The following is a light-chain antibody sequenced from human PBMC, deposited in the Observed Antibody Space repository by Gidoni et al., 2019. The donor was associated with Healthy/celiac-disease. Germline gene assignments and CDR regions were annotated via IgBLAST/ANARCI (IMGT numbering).Light chain of an antibody. CDR1: SSEVGGYNY. J-gene: IGLJ3*02. V-gene: IGLV2-11*01. CDR2: DVS. CDR3: CSYAGSYTWV. Sequence: HSALTQPRSVSASPGQSVTISCTGTSSEVGGYNYVSWYQQHPGKAPKLMIYDVSKRPSGVPDRFSGSKSGNTASLTISGLQAEDEADYYCCSYAGSYTWVFGGGTKLTVL.